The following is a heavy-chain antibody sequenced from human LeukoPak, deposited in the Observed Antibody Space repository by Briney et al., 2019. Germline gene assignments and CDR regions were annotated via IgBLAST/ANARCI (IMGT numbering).Heavy chain of an antibody. CDR2: IYSGGST. CDR3: ARSQYYYGSGRNPYYYMDV. CDR1: GFTVSSNY. V-gene: IGHV3-66*02. Sequence: GGSLRLSCAASGFTVSSNYMSWVRQAPGRGLEWVSVIYSGGSTYYADSVKGRFTTSRDNSKNTLYLQMNSLRAEDTAVYYCARSQYYYGSGRNPYYYMDVWGKGTTVTVSS. D-gene: IGHD3-10*01. J-gene: IGHJ6*03.